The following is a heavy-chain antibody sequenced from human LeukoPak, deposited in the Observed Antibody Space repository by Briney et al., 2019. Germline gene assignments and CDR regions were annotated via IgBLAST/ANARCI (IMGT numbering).Heavy chain of an antibody. J-gene: IGHJ3*02. D-gene: IGHD3-22*01. CDR3: ARDRLDWHYDRHRDAFDI. CDR1: GFTFSSYA. CDR2: ISGSGGST. V-gene: IGHV3-23*01. Sequence: GGSLRLSCAASGFTFSSYAMSWVRQAPGKGLEWVSAISGSGGSTYYADSVKGRFTISRDNSKNTLYLQMNSLRAEDTAVYYCARDRLDWHYDRHRDAFDIWGQGTMVTVSS.